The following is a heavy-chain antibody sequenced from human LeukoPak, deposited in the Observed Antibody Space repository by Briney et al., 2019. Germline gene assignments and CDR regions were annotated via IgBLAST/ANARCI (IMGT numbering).Heavy chain of an antibody. J-gene: IGHJ3*02. CDR1: GGSINSGGDY. Sequence: SQTLSLTCTVSGGSINSGGDYWNWIRQHPGKGLEWIGTISHSGNTYYNPSLKSRVTISADTSKNQFSLKLSSVTAADTSMYFCARAPQRLAGPDAFDIWGQGTVVTVSS. CDR3: ARAPQRLAGPDAFDI. V-gene: IGHV4-31*03. CDR2: ISHSGNT. D-gene: IGHD6-19*01.